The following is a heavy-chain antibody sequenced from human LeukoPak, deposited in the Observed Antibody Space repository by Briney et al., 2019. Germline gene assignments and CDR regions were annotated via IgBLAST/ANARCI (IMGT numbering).Heavy chain of an antibody. Sequence: GESLKISCKGSGYTFTTKWIAWVRQMSGKGLEWMGIIYPGDSDTRYSPSFQGQVTISADKSISTTYLQWSSLKASDTAMYYCARRLVGTKYFDYWGQGTLVTVSS. V-gene: IGHV5-51*01. CDR2: IYPGDSDT. CDR3: ARRLVGTKYFDY. D-gene: IGHD1-26*01. CDR1: GYTFTTKW. J-gene: IGHJ4*02.